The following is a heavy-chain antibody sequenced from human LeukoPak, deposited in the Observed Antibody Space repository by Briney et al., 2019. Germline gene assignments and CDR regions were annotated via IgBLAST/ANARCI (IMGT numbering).Heavy chain of an antibody. D-gene: IGHD3-10*01. CDR2: IIPIFGTA. Sequence: GASVKVSCKASGGTFSSYAISWVRQAPGQGLEWMGGIIPIFGTANYAQKFQGRVTITADESTSTAYMELSSLRSEDTAVYYCARDGDPYGSGSYYNDWGQGTLVTVSS. CDR1: GGTFSSYA. CDR3: ARDGDPYGSGSYYND. J-gene: IGHJ4*02. V-gene: IGHV1-69*13.